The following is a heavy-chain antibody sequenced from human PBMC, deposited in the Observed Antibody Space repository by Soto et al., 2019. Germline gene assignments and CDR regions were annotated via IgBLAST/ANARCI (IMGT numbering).Heavy chain of an antibody. CDR1: GFTFSSNS. Sequence: ESGGGLVQPGGSLRLSCAASGFTFSSNSMNWVRQAPGKGLEWISYIDSMSGTIYYADSVQGRFTISRDNARNSLYLEMNSLRDEDTAVYYCAREVLTASYWGQGTLVTVSS. J-gene: IGHJ4*02. D-gene: IGHD3-10*01. CDR2: IDSMSGTI. CDR3: AREVLTASY. V-gene: IGHV3-48*02.